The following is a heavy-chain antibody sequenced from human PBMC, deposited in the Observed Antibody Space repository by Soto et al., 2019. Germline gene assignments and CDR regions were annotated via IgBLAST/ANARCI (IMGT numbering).Heavy chain of an antibody. J-gene: IGHJ6*03. V-gene: IGHV3-48*01. CDR3: ARGDGKYYYYYYMDV. D-gene: IGHD2-21*02. CDR2: ISSSSSTI. Sequence: EVQLVESGGGLVQPGGSLRLSCAASGFTFSSYSMNWVRQAPGKGLEWVSYISSSSSTIYYPDSVKGRFTISRDNAKNSLYLQMNSLRAEDTAVYYCARGDGKYYYYYYMDVWGKGTTVTVSS. CDR1: GFTFSSYS.